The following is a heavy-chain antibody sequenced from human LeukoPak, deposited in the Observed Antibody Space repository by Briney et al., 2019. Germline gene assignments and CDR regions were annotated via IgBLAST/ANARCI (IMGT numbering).Heavy chain of an antibody. CDR1: GFTFSSYA. V-gene: IGHV3-23*01. Sequence: EGSLRLSCAASGFTFSSYAMSWVRQAPGKGLEWVSAISGSGGSTYYADSVKGRFTISRDNSKNTLYLQMNSLRAEDTAVYYCAKVAPIVVVPAAVSFDYWGQGTLVTVSS. CDR3: AKVAPIVVVPAAVSFDY. J-gene: IGHJ4*02. D-gene: IGHD2-2*01. CDR2: ISGSGGST.